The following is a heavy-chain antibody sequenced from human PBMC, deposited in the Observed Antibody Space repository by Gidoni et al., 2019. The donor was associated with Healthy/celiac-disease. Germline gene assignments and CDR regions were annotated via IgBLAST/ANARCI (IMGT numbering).Heavy chain of an antibody. V-gene: IGHV4-59*01. D-gene: IGHD1-26*01. CDR1: GGSISSYY. Sequence: QVQLQESGPGLVKPSETLSLTCTGSGGSISSYYWSWIRQPPGKGLEWIGYIYYSGSTNYNPSLKSRVTISVDTSKNQFSLKLSSVTAADTAVYYCARSVGLRGHYYGMDVWGQGTTVTVSS. CDR3: ARSVGLRGHYYGMDV. J-gene: IGHJ6*02. CDR2: IYYSGST.